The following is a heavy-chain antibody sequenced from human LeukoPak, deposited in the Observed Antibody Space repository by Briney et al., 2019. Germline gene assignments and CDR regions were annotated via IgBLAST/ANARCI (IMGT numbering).Heavy chain of an antibody. D-gene: IGHD4-17*01. Sequence: SSLLSLTCTAACSSITSYYWSLIRQPAGDRLEWIGLVSTGGSTSYNPSLKSRVTISVDKSKNQFSLKLSAVTAADSAVYYCARDDIAGGSTVTTSAKWGQGTLVTVSS. CDR3: ARDDIAGGSTVTTSAK. CDR1: CSSITSYY. V-gene: IGHV4-4*07. J-gene: IGHJ4*02. CDR2: VSTGGST.